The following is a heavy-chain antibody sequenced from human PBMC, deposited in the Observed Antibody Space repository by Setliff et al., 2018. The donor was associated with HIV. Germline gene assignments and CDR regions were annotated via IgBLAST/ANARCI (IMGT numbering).Heavy chain of an antibody. V-gene: IGHV5-51*01. D-gene: IGHD4-17*01. CDR3: VRRGYGGPAPYFDY. CDR2: IYPGDSDT. Sequence: GESLKISCKGSGYNFNNYWIGWVRQMSGKGLEWMGIIYPGDSDTTYSPSFQGQVNISVDKSISTAYLQWNSLRASDTAMYYCVRRGYGGPAPYFDYWGQGILVTVSS. CDR1: GYNFNNYW. J-gene: IGHJ4*02.